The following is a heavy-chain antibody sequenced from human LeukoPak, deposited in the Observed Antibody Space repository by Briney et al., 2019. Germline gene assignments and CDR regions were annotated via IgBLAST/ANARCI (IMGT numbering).Heavy chain of an antibody. CDR1: GGSISSSSYY. D-gene: IGHD3-22*01. CDR2: IYYSGRT. CDR3: ARHDRHYYDSSGYYNY. V-gene: IGHV4-39*01. Sequence: ETLSLTCTVSGGSISSSSYYWGWIRQPPGKGLEWVGSIYYSGRTYYNPSLKSRVTISVDTCKKQFSLKKSSVTAADTAVYYCARHDRHYYDSSGYYNYWGQGTLVTVSS. J-gene: IGHJ4*02.